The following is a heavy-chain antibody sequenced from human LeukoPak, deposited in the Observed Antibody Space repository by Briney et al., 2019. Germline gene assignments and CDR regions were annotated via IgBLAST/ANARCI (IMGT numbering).Heavy chain of an antibody. D-gene: IGHD3-22*01. CDR3: ARSTTAYYDKVSLSH. CDR2: IYHSGST. CDR1: GGSFSGYY. J-gene: IGHJ4*02. Sequence: PSETLSLTCAVFGGSFSGYYWSWIRQPPGKGLEWIGEIYHSGSTEYNPSLESRVTLSVDPTKNQFSLNLTSLTAADTAVYYCARSTTAYYDKVSLSHWGQGTLVTVSS. V-gene: IGHV4-34*01.